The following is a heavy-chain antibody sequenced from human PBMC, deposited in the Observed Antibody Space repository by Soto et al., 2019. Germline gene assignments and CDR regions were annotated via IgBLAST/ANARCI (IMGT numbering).Heavy chain of an antibody. CDR2: ISGSGGST. CDR3: AKIGYYDFWSGYYTSFDY. D-gene: IGHD3-3*01. Sequence: GGSLRLSCAASGFTFSSYAMSWVRQAPGKGLEWVSAISGSGGSTYYADSGKGRFTISRDNSKNTLYLQMNSLRAEDTAVYYCAKIGYYDFWSGYYTSFDYWGQGTLVTVSS. J-gene: IGHJ4*02. V-gene: IGHV3-23*01. CDR1: GFTFSSYA.